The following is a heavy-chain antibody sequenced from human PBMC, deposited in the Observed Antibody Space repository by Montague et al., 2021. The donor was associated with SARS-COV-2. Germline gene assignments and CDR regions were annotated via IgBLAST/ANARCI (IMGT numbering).Heavy chain of an antibody. Sequence: TLSLTCAVHGTSFSGYYWNWIRQHPGKGLEWIGYIYYSGSTYYNPSLKSRVTISVDTSKNQFSLKLSSVTAADTAVDYCARGGTSKTIFGVVTHVLEVDVWGKGTTVTVSS. J-gene: IGHJ6*04. D-gene: IGHD3-3*01. CDR3: ARGGTSKTIFGVVTHVLEVDV. CDR2: IYYSGST. CDR1: GTSFSGYY. V-gene: IGHV4-31*11.